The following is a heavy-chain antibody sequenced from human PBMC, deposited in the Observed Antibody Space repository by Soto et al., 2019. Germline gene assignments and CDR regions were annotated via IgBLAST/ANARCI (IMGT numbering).Heavy chain of an antibody. J-gene: IGHJ6*02. CDR2: IWYDGSNK. Sequence: PGGSLRLSCAASGFTFSTYGMHWVRQAPGKGLEWVAVIWYDGSNKYYADSVKGRFSISRDNSKNTLYLQMNSLKTEDTAVYYCTTVGATYYYYYGMDVWGQVTTVTVSS. CDR3: TTVGATYYYYYGMDV. V-gene: IGHV3-33*01. D-gene: IGHD1-26*01. CDR1: GFTFSTYG.